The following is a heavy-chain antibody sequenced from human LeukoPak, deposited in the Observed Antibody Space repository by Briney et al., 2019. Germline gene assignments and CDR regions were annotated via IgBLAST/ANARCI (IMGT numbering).Heavy chain of an antibody. CDR1: GFTFSSYA. J-gene: IGHJ4*02. CDR2: ISYDGSNK. CDR3: AREDGYYFDY. V-gene: IGHV3-30*04. Sequence: GGSLRLSCAASGFTFSSYAMHWVRQAPAKGLEWVAVISYDGSNKYYADSVKGRFTISRDNSKNTLYLQMNSLRAADTAVCYCAREDGYYFDYWGQGTLVTVSS.